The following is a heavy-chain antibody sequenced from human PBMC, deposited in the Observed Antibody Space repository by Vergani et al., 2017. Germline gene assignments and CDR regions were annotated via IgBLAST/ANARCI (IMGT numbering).Heavy chain of an antibody. CDR1: GFTFSSYG. V-gene: IGHV3-30*03. CDR3: ARVSANEAYYYYGMDV. Sequence: QVQLVESGGGVVQPGRSLRLSCAASGFTFSSYGMHWVRQAPGKGLEWVAVISYDGSNKYYADSVKGRFTISRDNAKNTLYLQMNSLRAEDTAVYYCARVSANEAYYYYGMDVWGQGP. J-gene: IGHJ6*02. D-gene: IGHD2-8*01. CDR2: ISYDGSNK.